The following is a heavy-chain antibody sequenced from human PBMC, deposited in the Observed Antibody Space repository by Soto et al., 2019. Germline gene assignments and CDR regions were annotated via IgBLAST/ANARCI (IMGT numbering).Heavy chain of an antibody. D-gene: IGHD3-16*01. CDR3: ARESLGAKGADH. CDR1: GDTFNSYV. Sequence: QVQLVQSGAEVKRPGSSVKVSCESSGDTFNSYVISWVRQAPGQGLEWMGGIIPIIGVTHYAQKFQGRVTISALSSTGTAYVDMTNLGFEDTALYSCARESLGAKGADHWGQGTLVTVSS. CDR2: IIPIIGVT. J-gene: IGHJ4*02. V-gene: IGHV1-69*17.